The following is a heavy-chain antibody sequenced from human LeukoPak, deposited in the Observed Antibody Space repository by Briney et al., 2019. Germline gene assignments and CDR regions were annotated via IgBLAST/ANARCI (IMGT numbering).Heavy chain of an antibody. D-gene: IGHD6-19*01. V-gene: IGHV3-23*01. J-gene: IGHJ4*02. CDR2: ITNSGGST. CDR3: AKDLRESSGWHGNFDY. Sequence: GGFLRLSCAASGFTFSSYAMTWVRQAPGKGLEWVSGITNSGGSTYYADSVKGRFTISRDNSKNTLYLQMNSLRAEDTAVYYCAKDLRESSGWHGNFDYWGQGTLVTVSS. CDR1: GFTFSSYA.